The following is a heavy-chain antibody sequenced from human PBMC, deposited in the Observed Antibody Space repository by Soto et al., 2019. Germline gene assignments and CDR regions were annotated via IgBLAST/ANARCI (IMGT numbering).Heavy chain of an antibody. CDR2: IYSAGST. CDR1: GFTVSTNY. D-gene: IGHD3-10*01. CDR3: ARGLRPTARGEFDC. V-gene: IGHV3-66*01. J-gene: IGHJ4*02. Sequence: EVQLVESGGGWVQPGGSLRLSCAASGFTVSTNYMSWVRQAPGKGLEWVSVIYSAGSTYYADSVKGRFTISRDNSKNTLYLQMNSLRGEDTAIYYCARGLRPTARGEFDCWGQGTLVTVSS.